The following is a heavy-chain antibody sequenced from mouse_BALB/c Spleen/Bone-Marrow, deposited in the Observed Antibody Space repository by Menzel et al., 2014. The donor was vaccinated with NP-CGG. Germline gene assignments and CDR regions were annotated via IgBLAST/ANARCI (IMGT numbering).Heavy chain of an antibody. CDR1: GFTFTDYY. J-gene: IGHJ2*01. V-gene: IGHV7-3*02. Sequence: VQLKESGGGLVQPGGSLRLSYATSGFTFTDYYMNWVRQPPGKALEWVAFIRNKAYGYTTEYSASVKGRFTISRDNSQGILYLQVNTLRAEDSATYYCARDMGGLLFDSWGQGTTLTVSS. CDR2: IRNKAYGYTT. CDR3: ARDMGGLLFDS. D-gene: IGHD1-1*01.